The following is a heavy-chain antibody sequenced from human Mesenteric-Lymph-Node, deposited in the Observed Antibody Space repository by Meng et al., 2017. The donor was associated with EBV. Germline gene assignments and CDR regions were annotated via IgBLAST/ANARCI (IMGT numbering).Heavy chain of an antibody. J-gene: IGHJ4*02. Sequence: ERLGEAGGGVVQPGRSLRLSCAASGFTFNRNAMHWVRQAPGKGLEWVAAISYDGSDKYYADSVKGRFTISRDNSKNTLYLQLNSLRPEDTAMYYCAKAGRVTWVDPRSAFGYWGQGTLVTVSS. CDR1: GFTFNRNA. CDR3: AKAGRVTWVDPRSAFGY. CDR2: ISYDGSDK. V-gene: IGHV3-30*18. D-gene: IGHD3-10*01.